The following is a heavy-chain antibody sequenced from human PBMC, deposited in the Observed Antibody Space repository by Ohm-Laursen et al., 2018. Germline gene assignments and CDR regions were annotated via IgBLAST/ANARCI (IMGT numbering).Heavy chain of an antibody. CDR1: GFTFSSYA. CDR3: AKDVGVAFAYDS. D-gene: IGHD2-15*01. V-gene: IGHV3-30*18. Sequence: SLRLSCAASGFTFSSYAMSWVRQAPGKGLEWVAVVSYDERYKNYVDSVKGRFTVSRDNSKDTLYLQMNSLRNEDTAIYYCAKDVGVAFAYDSWGQGTLVTVSP. J-gene: IGHJ4*02. CDR2: VSYDERYK.